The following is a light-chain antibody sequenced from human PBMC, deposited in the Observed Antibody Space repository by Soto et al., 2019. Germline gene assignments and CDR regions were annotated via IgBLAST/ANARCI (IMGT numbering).Light chain of an antibody. J-gene: IGKJ1*01. CDR3: QQYGSPGT. CDR2: DAS. V-gene: IGKV3-20*01. CDR1: QSLSSSQ. Sequence: EVLLTQSPGALSLSPGERATLSWGASQSLSSSQLAWYKQKPRHAPRLLIHDASSRATGISDRFSGSASGTEFTLTISRLEPEYSAVYYCQQYGSPGTFGQATKVDIK.